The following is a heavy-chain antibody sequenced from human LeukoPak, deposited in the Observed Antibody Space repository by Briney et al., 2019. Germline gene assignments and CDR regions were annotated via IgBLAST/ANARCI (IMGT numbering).Heavy chain of an antibody. D-gene: IGHD1-26*01. V-gene: IGHV1-2*02. Sequence: ALVKVSCKASGYTFSGYYMHWVRQAPGQGLEWMGWIYPNSGDTKYAQKFQGRVTVTRDTSISTALMEVSRLTSDDTAVYYCARSGSDAFDIWGQGTMVTVSS. CDR3: ARSGSDAFDI. CDR1: GYTFSGYY. J-gene: IGHJ3*02. CDR2: IYPNSGDT.